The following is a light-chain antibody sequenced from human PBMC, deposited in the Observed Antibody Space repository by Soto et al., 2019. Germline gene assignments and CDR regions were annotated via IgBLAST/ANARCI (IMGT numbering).Light chain of an antibody. J-gene: IGKJ5*01. CDR1: QRVSSSY. V-gene: IGKV3-20*01. CDR2: GAS. CDR3: QQYGSLIT. Sequence: EIVLTQSPGTLSLSPGERATFSCRASQRVSSSYLAWYQQKPGQAPRLLIYGASSRATGIPDRFSGSGSGTDFTLTISRLEPDDFAVYYCQQYGSLITFGQGTRLEIK.